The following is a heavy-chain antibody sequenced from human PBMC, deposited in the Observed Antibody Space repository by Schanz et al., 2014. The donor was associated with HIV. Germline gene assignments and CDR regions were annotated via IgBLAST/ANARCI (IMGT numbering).Heavy chain of an antibody. CDR1: GGTFSSYA. CDR2: IIPIFGTA. V-gene: IGHV1-69*06. J-gene: IGHJ5*02. CDR3: ARARAKIEGRPVGNWLDP. D-gene: IGHD6-6*01. Sequence: QVQLVQSGAEVKKPGSSVKVSCKASGGTFSSYAISWVRQAPGQGLEWMGGIIPIFGTANSAQRFQGRVTITADNSTSTAYMELSSLTSEDTAVYFCARARAKIEGRPVGNWLDPWGQGALVTVSS.